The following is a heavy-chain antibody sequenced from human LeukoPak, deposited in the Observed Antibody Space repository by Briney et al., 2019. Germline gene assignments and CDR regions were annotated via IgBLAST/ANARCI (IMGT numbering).Heavy chain of an antibody. D-gene: IGHD1-20*01. CDR1: GGSISSYY. J-gene: IGHJ4*02. CDR3: ARREGYNWNDAKFDY. CDR2: IYYSGST. V-gene: IGHV4-59*01. Sequence: PSETLSPTCTVSGGSISSYYWSWIRQPPGKGLEWIGYIYYSGSTNYNPSLKSRVTISVDTSKNQFSLKLSSVTAADTAVYYCARREGYNWNDAKFDYWGQGTLVTVSS.